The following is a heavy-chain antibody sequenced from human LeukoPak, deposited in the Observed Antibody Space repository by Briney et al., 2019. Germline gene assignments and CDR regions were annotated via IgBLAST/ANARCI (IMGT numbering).Heavy chain of an antibody. CDR3: ARRKRTYYDILTGYSYYFDY. V-gene: IGHV3-7*01. CDR1: GFTFSSYW. D-gene: IGHD3-9*01. Sequence: GGSLRLSCAASGFTFSSYWMSWVRQAPGKGLEWVANIKQEGSEKYYVDSVKGRFTISRDNAKNSLYLQMNSLRAEDTAVYYCARRKRTYYDILTGYSYYFDYWGQGTLVTVSS. J-gene: IGHJ4*02. CDR2: IKQEGSEK.